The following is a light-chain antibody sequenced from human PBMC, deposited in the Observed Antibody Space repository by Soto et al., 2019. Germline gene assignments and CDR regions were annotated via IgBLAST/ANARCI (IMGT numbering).Light chain of an antibody. CDR3: QQYNNWPET. Sequence: EIVLTQSPGTLSLSPGERATLSCMASQSVSSYLTWYQQKPGQAPRLLIYGASTRATGIPARFSGSGSGTEFTLTISSLQSEDFAVYYCQQYNNWPETFGQGTKVDIK. J-gene: IGKJ1*01. V-gene: IGKV3-15*01. CDR1: QSVSSY. CDR2: GAS.